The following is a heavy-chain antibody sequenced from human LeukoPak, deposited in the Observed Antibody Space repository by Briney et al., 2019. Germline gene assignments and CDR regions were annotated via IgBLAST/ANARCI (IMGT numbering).Heavy chain of an antibody. CDR2: ISAYNGNT. D-gene: IGHD3-22*01. CDR3: ARDRSFYYYDSSGYQA. V-gene: IGHV1-18*01. Sequence: ASVKASCKASGYTFTSYGISWVRQAPGQGLEWMGWISAYNGNTNYAQKFQGRVTMTTDTSTSTAYMELRSLRSDDTAVYYCARDRSFYYYDSSGYQAWGQGTLSPSPQ. CDR1: GYTFTSYG. J-gene: IGHJ5*02.